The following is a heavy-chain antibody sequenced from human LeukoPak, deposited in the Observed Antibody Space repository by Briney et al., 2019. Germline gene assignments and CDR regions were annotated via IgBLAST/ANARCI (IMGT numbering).Heavy chain of an antibody. D-gene: IGHD4-17*01. J-gene: IGHJ6*02. CDR3: ARHPGTVTYYYYYGMDV. CDR2: IYYSGST. Sequence: PSETLSHICTVSGGSISSSSYYWGWIRQPPGKGLEWIGSIYYSGSTYYNPSLKSRVTISVDTSKNQFSLKLSSVTAADTAVYYCARHPGTVTYYYYYGMDVWGQGTTVSVSS. V-gene: IGHV4-39*01. CDR1: GGSISSSSYY.